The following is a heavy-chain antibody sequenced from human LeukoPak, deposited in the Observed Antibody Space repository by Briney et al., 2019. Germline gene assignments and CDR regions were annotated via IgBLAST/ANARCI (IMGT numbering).Heavy chain of an antibody. D-gene: IGHD4-11*01. V-gene: IGHV3-48*03. J-gene: IGHJ6*03. CDR3: STHTQDYSAKSWVYYYMDV. Sequence: GSLRLSCAASGFTFSSYEMNWVRQAPGKGLEWVSYISSSGSTIYYADSVKGRFTISRDNAKNSLYLQMNSLRAEDTAVYYCSTHTQDYSAKSWVYYYMDVWGKGTSVTVSS. CDR1: GFTFSSYE. CDR2: ISSSGSTI.